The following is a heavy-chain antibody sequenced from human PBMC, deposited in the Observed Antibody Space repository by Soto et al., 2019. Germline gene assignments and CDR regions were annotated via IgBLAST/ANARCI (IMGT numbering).Heavy chain of an antibody. Sequence: SETLSLTCTVSGGSISSGDYYWSWIRQPPGKGLEWIGYIYYSGTTYYNPSLKSRVTISVDTSKNQFSLKLSSVTAADTAVYYCARESAGRDEFQSSGDFDYWGQGTLVTVSS. V-gene: IGHV4-30-4*01. CDR2: IYYSGTT. CDR1: GGSISSGDYY. J-gene: IGHJ4*02. D-gene: IGHD2-15*01. CDR3: ARESAGRDEFQSSGDFDY.